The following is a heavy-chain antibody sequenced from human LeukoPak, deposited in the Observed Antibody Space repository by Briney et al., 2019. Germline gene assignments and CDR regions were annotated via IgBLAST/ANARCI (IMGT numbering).Heavy chain of an antibody. CDR2: ISAYNGNT. CDR1: GYTFTIYG. CDR3: ARDVPGSIGTTARFDP. V-gene: IGHV1-18*01. J-gene: IGHJ5*02. Sequence: GASVKVSCKASGYTFTIYGISWVRQAPGQGLEWMGWISAYNGNTNYAPKFQGRVTMTTDKSTSTTYMELRSLTSDDTAVYYCARDVPGSIGTTARFDPWGQGTLVTVSS. D-gene: IGHD1-1*01.